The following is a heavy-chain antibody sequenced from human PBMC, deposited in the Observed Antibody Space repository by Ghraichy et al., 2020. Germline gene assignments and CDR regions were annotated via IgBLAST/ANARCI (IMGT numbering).Heavy chain of an antibody. Sequence: GGSLRLSCAASGFTVSSNYMSWVRQAPGKGLEWVSVIYSGGSTYYTDSVKGRFTISRDNSKNTLYLQMNSLRAEDTAVYYCARGRYYDLWSGSNYFDYWGQGTLVTVSS. CDR3: ARGRYYDLWSGSNYFDY. CDR1: GFTVSSNY. CDR2: IYSGGST. J-gene: IGHJ4*02. D-gene: IGHD3-3*01. V-gene: IGHV3-53*01.